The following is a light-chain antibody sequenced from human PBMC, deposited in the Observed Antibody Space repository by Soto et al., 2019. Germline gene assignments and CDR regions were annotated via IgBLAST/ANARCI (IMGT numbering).Light chain of an antibody. J-gene: IGKJ4*01. V-gene: IGKV1-27*01. CDR1: QGISKY. Sequence: DIQMTQSPSSLSASVGDRVTITCRASQGISKYLAWYQQKPGKVPKLLIYAASTLQSGVPSRFSGSGSGTDFTLTISSLQPEDVATYYCQKYNSSHFPFGGWTKVEIK. CDR3: QKYNSSHFP. CDR2: AAS.